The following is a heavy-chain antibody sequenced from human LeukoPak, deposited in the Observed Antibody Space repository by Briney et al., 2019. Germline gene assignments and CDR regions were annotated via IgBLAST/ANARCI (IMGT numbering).Heavy chain of an antibody. CDR3: ATYDYYGSGSYYNFDH. V-gene: IGHV4-39*01. CDR2: IYYSGST. CDR1: GGSMSSSSYY. D-gene: IGHD3-10*01. J-gene: IGHJ4*02. Sequence: SETLSLTCTVSGGSMSSSSYYWGWIRRPPGKGLEWIGSIYYSGSTYYNPSLESRVTISADTSKNQFSLKLSSVTAADTAVYYCATYDYYGSGSYYNFDHWGQGTLVTVSS.